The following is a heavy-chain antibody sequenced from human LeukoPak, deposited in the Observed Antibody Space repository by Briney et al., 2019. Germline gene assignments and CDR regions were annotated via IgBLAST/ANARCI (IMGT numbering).Heavy chain of an antibody. J-gene: IGHJ6*02. CDR3: ASSVDTAMGPNYYYYGMDV. D-gene: IGHD5-18*01. CDR1: GLTFNNYA. Sequence: PGGSLRLSCAASGLTFNNYALTWIRQAPGKGLEWVSSISSSSSYIYYADSVKGRFTISRDNAKNSLYLQMNSLRAEDTAVYYCASSVDTAMGPNYYYYGMDVWGQGTTVTVSS. V-gene: IGHV3-21*01. CDR2: ISSSSSYI.